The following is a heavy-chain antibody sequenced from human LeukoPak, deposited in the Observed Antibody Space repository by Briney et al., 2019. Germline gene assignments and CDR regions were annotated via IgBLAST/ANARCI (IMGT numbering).Heavy chain of an antibody. CDR2: IRYDGSDK. CDR1: GFTFSSSG. Sequence: GGSLRLSCAASGFTFSSSGMHWVRQAPGKGLEWVAVIRYDGSDKYPADSVKGRFTISRDNSKNTLYLQMNSLRAEDTAVYYCASAPYGSGTFLDYWGQGTLVTVSS. D-gene: IGHD3-10*01. CDR3: ASAPYGSGTFLDY. V-gene: IGHV3-33*01. J-gene: IGHJ4*02.